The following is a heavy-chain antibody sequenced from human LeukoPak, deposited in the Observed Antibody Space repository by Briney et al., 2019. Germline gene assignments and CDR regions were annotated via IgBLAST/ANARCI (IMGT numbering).Heavy chain of an antibody. CDR2: ISSGGTP. CDR1: GFTVSTNY. Sequence: GGSLRLSCAASGFTVSTNYMSWVRQAPGKGLEWVSVISSGGTPYYADSVKGRFTISGDSSENTLYLQMHSLRAEDTAVYYCARGGAGYAFDYWGQGTLVTVSS. D-gene: IGHD5-12*01. J-gene: IGHJ4*02. V-gene: IGHV3-66*02. CDR3: ARGGAGYAFDY.